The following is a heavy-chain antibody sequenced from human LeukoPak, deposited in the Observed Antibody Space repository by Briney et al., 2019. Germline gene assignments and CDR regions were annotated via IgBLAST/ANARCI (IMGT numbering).Heavy chain of an antibody. CDR3: ARGMFPVRGFGELFYWFDP. CDR1: GGSISSSRFY. V-gene: IGHV4-39*01. J-gene: IGHJ5*02. CDR2: IYYSGST. Sequence: SETLSLTCTVSGGSISSSRFYGGWIRQPPGKGLEWIASIYYSGSTYYNPSLKSRVTISVDTSKNQFSLKLSSVTAADTAVYYCARGMFPVRGFGELFYWFDPWGQGTLVTVSS. D-gene: IGHD3-10*01.